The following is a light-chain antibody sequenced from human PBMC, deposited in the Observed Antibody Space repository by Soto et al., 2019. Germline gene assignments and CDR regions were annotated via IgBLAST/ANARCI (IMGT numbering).Light chain of an antibody. V-gene: IGLV2-8*01. CDR1: SSDVGGYDY. CDR2: EVS. Sequence: QSVLTQPPSASGSPGQPVTISCTGTSSDVGGYDYVSWYQQYPGKAPKLLIYEVSKRPSGVPDRFSGSKTGNTASLTVSGLQADDEADYYCTSYAGDNKYLFGTGTK. CDR3: TSYAGDNKYL. J-gene: IGLJ1*01.